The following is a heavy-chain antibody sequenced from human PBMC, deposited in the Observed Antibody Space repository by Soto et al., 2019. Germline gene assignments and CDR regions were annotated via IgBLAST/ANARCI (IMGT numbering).Heavy chain of an antibody. CDR2: IYYSGST. J-gene: IGHJ6*02. CDR1: GGSISSYY. D-gene: IGHD3-3*01. V-gene: IGHV4-59*12. Sequence: PSETLSLTCTVSGGSISSYYWTWIRQPPGKGLEWIGYIYYSGSTNYNPSLKSRVTISVATSKTQFSLKLSSVTAADTAVYYCARGGYYDFWSGNYYYGMDVWGQGTTVTVSS. CDR3: ARGGYYDFWSGNYYYGMDV.